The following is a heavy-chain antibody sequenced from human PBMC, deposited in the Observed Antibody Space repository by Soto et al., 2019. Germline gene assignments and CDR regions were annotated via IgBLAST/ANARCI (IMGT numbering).Heavy chain of an antibody. CDR3: ARTGPSYYYHNSGSPGDY. J-gene: IGHJ4*02. D-gene: IGHD3-22*01. Sequence: SETLSLTCTVSGASIGSGDFYWSWIRQSPGKGLEWLGYIYYNELSSSESTHYNSSLKSRVSISVDTSKNQFSLTLRSMTAADTAVYYCARTGPSYYYHNSGSPGDYWGQGTLVTVS. CDR2: IYYNELSSSEST. CDR1: GASIGSGDFY. V-gene: IGHV4-30-4*08.